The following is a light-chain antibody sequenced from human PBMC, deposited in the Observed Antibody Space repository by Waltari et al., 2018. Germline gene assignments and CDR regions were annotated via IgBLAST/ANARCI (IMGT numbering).Light chain of an antibody. CDR3: QSSDGSLTL. V-gene: IGLV1-40*01. CDR2: GNT. J-gene: IGLJ2*01. CDR1: TPTIGAGYD. Sequence: QSVLTQPPSVSGAPGQRVTISCTGGTPTIGAGYDVHWYQQLPGTAPKLLIYGNTNRPSGVPDRFSGSKSGTSASLAIAGLQAEDEGDYYCQSSDGSLTLFGGGTRLTVL.